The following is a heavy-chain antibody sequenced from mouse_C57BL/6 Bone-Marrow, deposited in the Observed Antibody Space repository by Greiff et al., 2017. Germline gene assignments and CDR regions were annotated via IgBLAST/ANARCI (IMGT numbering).Heavy chain of an antibody. CDR3: ARRWLYYCNDYYAMDY. V-gene: IGHV1-69*01. CDR2: IDPSDSYT. CDR1: GYPFTSYW. D-gene: IGHD2-1*01. J-gene: IGHJ4*01. Sequence: QVQLQQPGAELVMPGASVKLSCKASGYPFTSYWMHWVKPRPGQGLEWNGEIDPSDSYTNYNQKFKGKSTLTVDKSSSTAYMQLSSLTFEDSAIYYCARRWLYYCNDYYAMDYWGQGTSVTVSS.